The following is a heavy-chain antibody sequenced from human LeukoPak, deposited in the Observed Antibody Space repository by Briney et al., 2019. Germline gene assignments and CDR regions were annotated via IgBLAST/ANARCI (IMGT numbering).Heavy chain of an antibody. J-gene: IGHJ2*01. V-gene: IGHV4-30-2*01. CDR3: ATQGGDSSSWTPDWYFDL. D-gene: IGHD6-13*01. CDR2: IYHSGST. Sequence: PSQTLSLTCAVSGGSISSGGYSWSWIRQPPGTGLEWIGYIYHSGSTYYNPSLKSRVTISVDRSKNQFSLKLSSVTAADTAVYYCATQGGDSSSWTPDWYFDLWGRGTLVTVSS. CDR1: GGSISSGGYS.